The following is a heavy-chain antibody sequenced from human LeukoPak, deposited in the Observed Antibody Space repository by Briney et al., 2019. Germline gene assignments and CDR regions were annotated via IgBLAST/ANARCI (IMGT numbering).Heavy chain of an antibody. CDR2: IYYSGST. CDR1: GGSISSSSYY. CDR3: ARRDSSGWTFDY. Sequence: PSETLSLTCTVSGGSISSSSYYWGWIRQPPGKGLEWIGYIYYSGSTNYNPSLKSRVTISVDTSKNQFSLKLSSVTAADTAVYYCARRDSSGWTFDYWGQGTLVTVSS. D-gene: IGHD6-19*01. V-gene: IGHV4-61*05. J-gene: IGHJ4*02.